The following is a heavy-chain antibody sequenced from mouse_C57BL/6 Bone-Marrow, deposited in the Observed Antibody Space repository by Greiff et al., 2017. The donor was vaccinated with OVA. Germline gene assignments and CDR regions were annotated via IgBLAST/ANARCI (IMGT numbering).Heavy chain of an antibody. V-gene: IGHV1-9*01. J-gene: IGHJ2*01. Sequence: QVQLQQSGAELMKPGASVKLSCKATGYTFTGYWIEWVKQRPGHGLEWIGEILPGSGRTNYNEKFKGKATFTADTPSNTAYMQLSSLTTEDSAIYYCASGVSIGGYYFDYWGQGTTLTVSS. CDR2: ILPGSGRT. CDR3: ASGVSIGGYYFDY. D-gene: IGHD2-12*01. CDR1: GYTFTGYW.